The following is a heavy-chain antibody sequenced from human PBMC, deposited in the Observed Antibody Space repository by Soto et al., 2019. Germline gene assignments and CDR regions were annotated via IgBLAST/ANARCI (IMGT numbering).Heavy chain of an antibody. CDR3: AKVRQEYCSGGSCYPLHFDY. D-gene: IGHD2-15*01. V-gene: IGHV3-9*01. CDR2: ISWNSGSI. CDR1: GFTFDNYA. J-gene: IGHJ4*02. Sequence: EVQLVESGGGLVQPGRSLRLSCAASGFTFDNYAMHWVRQAPGKGLEWVSGISWNSGSIGYADSVKGRFTISRDNAKNSLYLQMNSLRAEDTALNYCAKVRQEYCSGGSCYPLHFDYWGQGTLVTVSS.